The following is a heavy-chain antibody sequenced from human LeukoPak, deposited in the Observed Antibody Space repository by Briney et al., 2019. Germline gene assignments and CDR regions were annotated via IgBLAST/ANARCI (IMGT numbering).Heavy chain of an antibody. J-gene: IGHJ3*02. Sequence: AGSLTLSCAVSGFTFSSYAVSWVRQPPGEGLEWVSAIDSSVSYTSYDDSEKGRFTTSTHNPTNTLYLQMNRMTAEDTAVYYRASLTMIVAENAAFDIWGQGTMVTVSS. CDR3: ASLTMIVAENAAFDI. D-gene: IGHD3-22*01. CDR2: IDSSVSYT. CDR1: GFTFSSYA. V-gene: IGHV3-23*05.